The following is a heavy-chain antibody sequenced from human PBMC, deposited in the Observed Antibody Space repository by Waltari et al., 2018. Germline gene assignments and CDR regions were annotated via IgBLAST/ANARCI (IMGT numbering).Heavy chain of an antibody. CDR2: IKKDGGET. Sequence: EVQLVESGGGLVQPGGSLRLSCAASGFTFSDYWMTWVRQAPGGGVDGVDNIKKDGGETYYVDSGKGRFTVSRDNAKNSLYLQMSSLRGEDTAVYYCARDRGYCGGDCYKNLDYWGQGTLVAVSS. CDR3: ARDRGYCGGDCYKNLDY. J-gene: IGHJ4*02. V-gene: IGHV3-7*01. CDR1: GFTFSDYW. D-gene: IGHD2-21*01.